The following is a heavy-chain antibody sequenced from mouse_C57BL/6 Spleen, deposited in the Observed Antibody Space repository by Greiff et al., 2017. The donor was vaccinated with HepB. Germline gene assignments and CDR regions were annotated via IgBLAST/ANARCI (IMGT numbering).Heavy chain of an antibody. D-gene: IGHD2-2*01. CDR3: ARGGYVSYYFDY. V-gene: IGHV1-26*01. J-gene: IGHJ2*01. Sequence: VQLQQSGPELVKPGASVKISCKASGYTFTDYYMNWVKQSHGKSLEWIGDINPNNGGTSYNQKFKGKATLTVDKSSSTAYMALRSLTSEDSAVYYCARGGYVSYYFDYWGQGTTLTVSS. CDR1: GYTFTDYY. CDR2: INPNNGGT.